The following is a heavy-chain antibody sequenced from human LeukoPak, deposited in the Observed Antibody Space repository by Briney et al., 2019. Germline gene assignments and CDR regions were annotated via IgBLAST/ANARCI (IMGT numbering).Heavy chain of an antibody. V-gene: IGHV4-39*01. CDR1: GGSISSSSYY. D-gene: IGHD2-21*02. J-gene: IGHJ4*02. Sequence: SETLSLTCTVSGGSISSSSYYWGWIRQPPGKGLEWIVSIYYSGSTYYNPSLKSRVTISVDTSKNQFSLKLSSVTAADTAVYYCASTGPRPTATEYYFDYWGQGALVTVSS. CDR3: ASTGPRPTATEYYFDY. CDR2: IYYSGST.